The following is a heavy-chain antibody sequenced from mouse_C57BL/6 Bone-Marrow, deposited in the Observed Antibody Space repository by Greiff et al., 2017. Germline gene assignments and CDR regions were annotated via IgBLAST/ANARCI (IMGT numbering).Heavy chain of an antibody. Sequence: EVQLVESGGGLVKPGGSLKLSCAASGFTFSSYAMSWVRQTPEKRLEWVATISDGGSYTYYPDNVKGRVTISRDNAKNNLYLQMSHLKSEDTAMYYCAREGIYYDYDGGYYYAMDYWGQGTSVTVSS. CDR2: ISDGGSYT. D-gene: IGHD2-4*01. V-gene: IGHV5-4*01. CDR1: GFTFSSYA. CDR3: AREGIYYDYDGGYYYAMDY. J-gene: IGHJ4*01.